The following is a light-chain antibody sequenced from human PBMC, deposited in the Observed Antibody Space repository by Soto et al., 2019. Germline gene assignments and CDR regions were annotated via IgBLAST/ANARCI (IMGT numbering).Light chain of an antibody. CDR3: LSKTGTISYV. Sequence: HSALTQPASVSGSPGQSIAISCTGTTSDVGVYNYVSWYQQHPGKVPKLLIHEVSNRPSGVSNRFSGSKSGNTASLTISGLQAEDEADYYCLSKTGTISYVFGTGTRSLS. V-gene: IGLV2-14*03. CDR1: TSDVGVYNY. J-gene: IGLJ1*01. CDR2: EVS.